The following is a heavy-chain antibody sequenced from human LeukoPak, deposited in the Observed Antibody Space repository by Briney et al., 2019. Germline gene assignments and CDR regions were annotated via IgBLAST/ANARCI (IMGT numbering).Heavy chain of an antibody. V-gene: IGHV3-9*01. Sequence: GGSLRLSCAVSGFNFDEYAIHWVRQAPGKGLEWVSGISYNSGTLGYADSVKGRFTISRDNAKNSLYLQMNSLRAEDTAVYYCARRAGAYSHPYDYWGQGTLVTVSS. CDR2: ISYNSGTL. CDR1: GFNFDEYA. D-gene: IGHD4/OR15-4a*01. CDR3: ARRAGAYSHPYDY. J-gene: IGHJ4*02.